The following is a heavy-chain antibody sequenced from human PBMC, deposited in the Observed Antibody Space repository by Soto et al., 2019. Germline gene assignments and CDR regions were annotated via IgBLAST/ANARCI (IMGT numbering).Heavy chain of an antibody. J-gene: IGHJ4*02. CDR3: ANPSVVPAAMPGLPQDFDY. D-gene: IGHD2-2*01. Sequence: PGGSLRLSCAASGFTFSSYAMSWVRQAPGKGLEWVSAISGSGGSTYYADSVKGRFTISRDNSKNTLYLQMNSLRAEDTAVYYFANPSVVPAAMPGLPQDFDYWGQGTLVTVPQ. V-gene: IGHV3-23*01. CDR2: ISGSGGST. CDR1: GFTFSSYA.